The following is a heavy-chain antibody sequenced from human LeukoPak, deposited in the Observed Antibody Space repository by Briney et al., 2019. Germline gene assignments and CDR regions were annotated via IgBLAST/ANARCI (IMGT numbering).Heavy chain of an antibody. CDR2: INSDGNST. J-gene: IGHJ5*02. CDR3: AKGLGVDNWFDP. V-gene: IGHV3-74*01. CDR1: GFTFSTYW. Sequence: GGSLRLSCAASGFTFSTYWMHWVRQAPGKGLVWVSRINSDGNSTNYADSVKGRFTISRDNSKNTLYLQMNSLRDEDTAVYYCAKGLGVDNWFDPWGQGTLVTVSS.